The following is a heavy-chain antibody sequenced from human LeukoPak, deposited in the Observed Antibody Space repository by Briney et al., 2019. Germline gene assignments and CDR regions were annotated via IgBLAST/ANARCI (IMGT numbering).Heavy chain of an antibody. V-gene: IGHV3-53*04. D-gene: IGHD2-8*02. CDR2: IYSGGST. J-gene: IGHJ4*02. CDR3: ARGYDTGGWYYVGY. CDR1: GFTVSSNY. Sequence: GGSLRLSCAASGFTVSSNYMSWVRQAPGKGLEWDSVIYSGGSTYYADSVKGRFTISRHNSKNTLYLQMNSLRAEDTAVYYCARGYDTGGWYYVGYWGQGTLVTVSS.